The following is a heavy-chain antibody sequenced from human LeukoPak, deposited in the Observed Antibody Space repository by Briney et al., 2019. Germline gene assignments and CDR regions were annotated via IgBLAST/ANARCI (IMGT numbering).Heavy chain of an antibody. Sequence: SVKVSCKASGYTFTSYYMHWVRQAPGQGVAWMGIINPRGGSATYAQKFQGKVTMTRETSTSTDYMELNSRRSEDTAVYYCVRENGGYSFDYWGQGTLVTVSS. CDR2: INPRGGSA. CDR3: VRENGGYSFDY. CDR1: GYTFTSYY. V-gene: IGHV1-46*01. J-gene: IGHJ4*02. D-gene: IGHD2-21*02.